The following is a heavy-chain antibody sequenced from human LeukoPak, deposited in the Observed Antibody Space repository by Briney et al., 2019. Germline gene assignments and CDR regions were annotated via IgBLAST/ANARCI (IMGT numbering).Heavy chain of an antibody. CDR1: GYSISSGYY. CDR3: ARRGIAVAGTQTFDY. Sequence: PSETLSLTCTVSGYSISSGYYWGWIRQPPGKGLEWIGSIYHSGSTYYNPSLKSRVTISVDTSKNQFSLKLSSVTAADTAVYYCARRGIAVAGTQTFDYWGQGTLATVSS. D-gene: IGHD6-19*01. J-gene: IGHJ4*02. V-gene: IGHV4-38-2*02. CDR2: IYHSGST.